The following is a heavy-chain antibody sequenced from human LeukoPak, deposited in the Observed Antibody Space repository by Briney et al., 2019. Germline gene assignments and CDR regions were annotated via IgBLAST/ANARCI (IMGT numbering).Heavy chain of an antibody. CDR2: ISAYNGNT. D-gene: IGHD6-13*01. J-gene: IGHJ4*02. V-gene: IGHV1-18*01. Sequence: ASVKVSCKASGYTFTSYDISWVRQAPGQRLEWMGWISAYNGNTNYAQKLQGRVTMTTDTSTSTAYMELRSLRSDDTAVYYCARVCGGYSSSWYVCPADDSDYWGQGTLVTVSS. CDR3: ARVCGGYSSSWYVCPADDSDY. CDR1: GYTFTSYD.